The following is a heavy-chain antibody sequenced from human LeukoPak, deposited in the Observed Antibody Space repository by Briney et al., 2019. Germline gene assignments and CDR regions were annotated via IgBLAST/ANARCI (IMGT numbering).Heavy chain of an antibody. V-gene: IGHV3-30*18. CDR2: ISYDGSNK. D-gene: IGHD6-6*01. CDR1: GFTFSSYG. Sequence: PGRSLRLSCAASGFTFSSYGMHWVRQAPGKGLEWVAVISYDGSNKYYADSVKGRFTISRDNSKSTLYLQMNSLRAEDTAVYYCAKGSSIAARAFFDYWGQGTLVTVSS. CDR3: AKGSSIAARAFFDY. J-gene: IGHJ4*02.